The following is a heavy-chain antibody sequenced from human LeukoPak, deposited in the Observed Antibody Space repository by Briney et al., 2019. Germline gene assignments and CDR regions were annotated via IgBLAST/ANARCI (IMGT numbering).Heavy chain of an antibody. CDR2: ISSSSSYT. CDR3: ARGGGSGSYFDY. Sequence: GGSLRLSCAASGFTFSSYSMNWVRQAPGKGLECVSSISSSSSYTYYADSVKGRFTISRDNTKNSLYLQMNSLRAEDTAVYYCARGGGSGSYFDYWGQGTLVTVSS. D-gene: IGHD3-10*01. V-gene: IGHV3-21*01. CDR1: GFTFSSYS. J-gene: IGHJ4*02.